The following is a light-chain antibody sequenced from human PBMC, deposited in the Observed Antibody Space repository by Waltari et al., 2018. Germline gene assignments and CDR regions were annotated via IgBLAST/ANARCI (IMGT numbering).Light chain of an antibody. Sequence: QSALTQPASVSGSPGQSITISCTGTSSDVGTYDYVSWYQKHPGKAPKLMIYDVTKRPPRMAIRFPGSNSGNTASLTISGLQAEDEADYYCSSYTTSSTVYVFGTGTKVTVL. J-gene: IGLJ1*01. V-gene: IGLV2-14*03. CDR2: DVT. CDR1: SSDVGTYDY. CDR3: SSYTTSSTVYV.